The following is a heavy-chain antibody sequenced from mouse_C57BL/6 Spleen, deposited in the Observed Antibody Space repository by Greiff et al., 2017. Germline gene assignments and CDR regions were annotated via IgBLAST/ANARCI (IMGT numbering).Heavy chain of an antibody. CDR2: ISSGGSYT. J-gene: IGHJ2*01. V-gene: IGHV5-6*02. CDR3: ARQRGITYYFDD. Sequence: EVKLVESGGDLVKPGGSLKLSCAASGFTFSSYGMSWVRQTPDKRLEWVATISSGGSYTYYPDRVKGRFTISRDNAKNTLYLQMSSLQSEDTAMYYCARQRGITYYFDDWGQGTTLTVSS. CDR1: GFTFSSYG. D-gene: IGHD2-4*01.